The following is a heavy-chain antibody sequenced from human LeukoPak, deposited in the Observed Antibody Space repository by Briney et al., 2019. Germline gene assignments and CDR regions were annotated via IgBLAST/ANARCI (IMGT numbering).Heavy chain of an antibody. V-gene: IGHV4-39*07. Sequence: PSETLSLTCTVSGGSISSSSYYWAWIRQPPGKGLEWIGSIHYSGSTYYNPSLQSRVTISIDTSKNQFSLKLRFVTAADTAVYYCARVRCSGGSCPYYYYYYYMDVWGRGTTVTVSS. J-gene: IGHJ6*03. CDR3: ARVRCSGGSCPYYYYYYYMDV. CDR2: IHYSGST. CDR1: GGSISSSSYY. D-gene: IGHD2-15*01.